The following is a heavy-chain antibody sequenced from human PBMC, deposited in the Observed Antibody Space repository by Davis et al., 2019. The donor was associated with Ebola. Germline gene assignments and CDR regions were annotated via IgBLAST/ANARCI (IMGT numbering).Heavy chain of an antibody. Sequence: ASVKVSRKASRYTFTNYGFYWVRQAPGQGLEWMGWINPHNGNTNYAQNVQGRVTLTTDTSTSTAYMEVGSLKSDDTAVYYCARAQFPTTSDHWGQGTLVTVSS. CDR1: RYTFTNYG. J-gene: IGHJ4*02. CDR2: INPHNGNT. V-gene: IGHV1-18*01. D-gene: IGHD1-1*01. CDR3: ARAQFPTTSDH.